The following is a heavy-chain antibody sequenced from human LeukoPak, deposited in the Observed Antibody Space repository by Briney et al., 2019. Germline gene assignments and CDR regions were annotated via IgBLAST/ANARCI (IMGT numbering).Heavy chain of an antibody. CDR1: GSTFEDYG. J-gene: IGHJ4*02. CDR2: INWNGGSI. D-gene: IGHD3-3*01. Sequence: WGSLRLSCAASGSTFEDYGMSWVRQVPGKELECVAGINWNGGSIGYADSVKGRFTISRDKAKNSLYLQMNSLRAEDTALYYCARADGRRGYRGIFGVIVASVPDFWGQGTLVTVSS. V-gene: IGHV3-20*04. CDR3: ARADGRRGYRGIFGVIVASVPDF.